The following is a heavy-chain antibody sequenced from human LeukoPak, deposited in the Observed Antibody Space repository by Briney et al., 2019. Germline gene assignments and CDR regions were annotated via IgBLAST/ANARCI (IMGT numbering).Heavy chain of an antibody. Sequence: KPSETLSLTCAVSGYSISSGYYWSWIRQPAGKGLEWIGRIYTSGSTNYNPSLKSRVTMSVDTSKNQFSLKLSSVTAADTAVYYCAREGTTHAFDIWGQGTMVTVSS. V-gene: IGHV4-4*07. CDR2: IYTSGST. CDR1: GYSISSGYY. CDR3: AREGTTHAFDI. D-gene: IGHD1-7*01. J-gene: IGHJ3*02.